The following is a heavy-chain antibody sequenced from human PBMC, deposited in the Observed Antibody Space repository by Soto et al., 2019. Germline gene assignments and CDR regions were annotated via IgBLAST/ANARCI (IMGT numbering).Heavy chain of an antibody. CDR2: ISYDGSKK. D-gene: IGHD3-22*01. J-gene: IGHJ4*02. CDR1: GFTFSAYA. CDR3: ATAYYYDSSGYYYWGGLV. V-gene: IGHV3-30-3*01. Sequence: PGGSLRLSCAAPGFTFSAYAMNWVRQAPGKGLEWVAVISYDGSKKYYADSVMGRFTISRDNSKNTVYLQMNSLRAEDTAVYYCATAYYYDSSGYYYWGGLVWGQRTLVTVSS.